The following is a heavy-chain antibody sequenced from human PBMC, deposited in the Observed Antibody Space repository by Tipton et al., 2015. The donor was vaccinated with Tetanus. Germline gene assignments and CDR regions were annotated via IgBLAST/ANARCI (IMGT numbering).Heavy chain of an antibody. V-gene: IGHV3-33*01. CDR2: SWYDGTDT. D-gene: IGHD2-15*01. CDR1: GFIFSSYG. CDR3: AREADCSGGSCFSGDFDN. Sequence: SLRLSCAASGFIFSSYGIHWVRQAPGKGLEWVAVSWYDGTDTYYADSAKGRFTLSRDNSKNTLYLQMNSLRAEDTALYYCAREADCSGGSCFSGDFDNWGQGTQVTVSS. J-gene: IGHJ4*02.